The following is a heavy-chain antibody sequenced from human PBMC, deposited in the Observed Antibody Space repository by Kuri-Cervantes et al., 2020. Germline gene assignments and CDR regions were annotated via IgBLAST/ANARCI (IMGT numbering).Heavy chain of an antibody. J-gene: IGHJ4*02. CDR2: INAGNGNT. CDR1: GYTFTSHA. V-gene: IGHV1-3*01. D-gene: IGHD5-12*01. CDR3: ARGLSGPYYFDY. Sequence: ASVKVSCKASGYTFTSHAMHWVRQAPGQRLEWMGWINAGNGNTKYSQKFQGRVTITRDTSASTAYMELSSLRSVDTAVYYCARGLSGPYYFDYWGQGTLVTVSS.